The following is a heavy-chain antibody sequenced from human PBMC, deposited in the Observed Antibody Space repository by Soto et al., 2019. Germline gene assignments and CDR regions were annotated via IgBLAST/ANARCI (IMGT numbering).Heavy chain of an antibody. CDR3: AGRASYGIYYYYGMDV. Sequence: LGESLKISCKGSGYSFTSYWISWVRQMPGKGLEWMGRIDPSDSYTNYSPSFQGHVTISADKSISTAYLQWSSLKASDTAMYYCAGRASYGIYYYYGMDVWAQRTTVTVSS. J-gene: IGHJ6*02. D-gene: IGHD5-18*01. CDR1: GYSFTSYW. CDR2: IDPSDSYT. V-gene: IGHV5-10-1*01.